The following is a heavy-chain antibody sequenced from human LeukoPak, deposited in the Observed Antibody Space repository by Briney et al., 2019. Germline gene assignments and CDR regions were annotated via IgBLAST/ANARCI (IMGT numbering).Heavy chain of an antibody. V-gene: IGHV3-48*01. CDR3: ARVGATAY. J-gene: IGHJ4*02. CDR1: GFTFSSYS. D-gene: IGHD1-26*01. Sequence: GSLRLSCAASGFTFSSYSMNWVRRAPGEGLEWFSYISSSSSTIYYANCVEGRLTISRENAKNSLYLQMNSLRAEDTAVYYCARVGATAYWGQGTLVTVSS. CDR2: ISSSSSTI.